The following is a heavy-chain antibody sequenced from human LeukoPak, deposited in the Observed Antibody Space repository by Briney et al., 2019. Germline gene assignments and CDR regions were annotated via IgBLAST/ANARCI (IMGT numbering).Heavy chain of an antibody. CDR1: GGSISSSSYC. D-gene: IGHD3-3*01. V-gene: IGHV4-39*01. J-gene: IGHJ4*02. CDR3: AKQGRRMGYDFWSGYRHFDY. Sequence: SETLSLTCTVSGGSISSSSYCWGWIRQPPGKGLEWIGSIYYTGSTYYKPSLKSRVTISVDTSKNQFSLKLSSVTAADTAIYYCAKQGRRMGYDFWSGYRHFDYWGQGTLVTVSS. CDR2: IYYTGST.